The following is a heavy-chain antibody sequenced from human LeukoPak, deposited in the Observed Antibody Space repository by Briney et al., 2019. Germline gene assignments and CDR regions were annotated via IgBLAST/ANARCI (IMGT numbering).Heavy chain of an antibody. Sequence: GASVKVSCKASGYTFTSYGISWVRQAPGQGLEWMGWISAYNGNTNYAQKLQGRVTMTTDTSTSTAYMELRSLRSDDTAVYYCARARDYYDSSGYIHWGQGTLVTVSS. V-gene: IGHV1-18*01. J-gene: IGHJ4*02. CDR2: ISAYNGNT. CDR1: GYTFTSYG. CDR3: ARARDYYDSSGYIH. D-gene: IGHD3-22*01.